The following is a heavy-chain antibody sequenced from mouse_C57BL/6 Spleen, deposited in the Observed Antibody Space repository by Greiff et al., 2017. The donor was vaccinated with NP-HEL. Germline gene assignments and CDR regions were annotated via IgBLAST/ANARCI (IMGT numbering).Heavy chain of an antibody. D-gene: IGHD4-1*01. CDR1: GYAFSSSW. Sequence: QVQLKQSGPELVKPGASVKISCKASGYAFSSSWMNWVKQRPGKGLEWIGRIYPGDGDTNYNGKFKGKATLTADKSSSTAYMQLSSLTSEDSAVYFCARPELGRDYFDYWGQGTTLTVSS. V-gene: IGHV1-82*01. CDR3: ARPELGRDYFDY. J-gene: IGHJ2*01. CDR2: IYPGDGDT.